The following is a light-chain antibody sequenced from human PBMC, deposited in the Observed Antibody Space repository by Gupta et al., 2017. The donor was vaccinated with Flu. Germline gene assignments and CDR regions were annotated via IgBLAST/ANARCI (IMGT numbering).Light chain of an antibody. CDR1: DLGNKY. J-gene: IGLJ1*01. V-gene: IGLV3-1*01. CDR3: QAWDNTTAYV. Sequence: SYELTQPPSVSVSPGGTASITCSGDDLGNKYVCWYQQKPGQSPVLVIYQDSRRPSGIPERFSGSNSGNTATLTVSGSQAMDEADYYCQAWDNTTAYVFGTGTRVTVL. CDR2: QDS.